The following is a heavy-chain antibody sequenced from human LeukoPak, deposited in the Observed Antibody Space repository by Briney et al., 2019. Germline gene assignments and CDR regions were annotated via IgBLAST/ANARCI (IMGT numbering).Heavy chain of an antibody. CDR3: AVLYSSSWYPLYFDY. V-gene: IGHV4-39*01. J-gene: IGHJ4*02. Sequence: PSETLSLTCTVSGGSISSSSYYWGWIRQPPGKGLEWIGSIYYSGSTYYNPSLKSRVTISVDTSKNQFSLKLSSVTAADTAVYYCAVLYSSSWYPLYFDYWGQGTLVTVSS. D-gene: IGHD6-13*01. CDR1: GGSISSSSYY. CDR2: IYYSGST.